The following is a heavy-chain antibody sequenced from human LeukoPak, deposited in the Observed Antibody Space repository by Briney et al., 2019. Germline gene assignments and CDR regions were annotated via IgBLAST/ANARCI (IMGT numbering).Heavy chain of an antibody. Sequence: GGSLRLSCAASGFTFSSYGMHWVRQAPGKGLEWVAVIWYDGSNKYYADSVKGRFTISRDKSKNTLYLQMNSLRAEDTAVYYCARDGLYSSSWYPDYWGQGTLVTVSS. CDR2: IWYDGSNK. CDR1: GFTFSSYG. D-gene: IGHD6-13*01. V-gene: IGHV3-33*01. CDR3: ARDGLYSSSWYPDY. J-gene: IGHJ4*02.